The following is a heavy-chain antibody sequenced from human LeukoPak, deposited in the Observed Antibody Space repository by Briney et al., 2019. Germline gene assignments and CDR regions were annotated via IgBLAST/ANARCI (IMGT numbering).Heavy chain of an antibody. CDR3: VRLIGGMATQFDI. CDR2: ISGTGSDT. CDR1: GLIFSSYV. V-gene: IGHV3-23*01. J-gene: IGHJ3*02. Sequence: GGSLRLSCAASGLIFSSYVMSWVRQAPGKGLEWVSTISGTGSDTYYTDSVKGRFTISRDNSKSTLDLQMNSLRAEDTAVYYCVRLIGGMATQFDIWGQGTMVTVSS. D-gene: IGHD5-24*01.